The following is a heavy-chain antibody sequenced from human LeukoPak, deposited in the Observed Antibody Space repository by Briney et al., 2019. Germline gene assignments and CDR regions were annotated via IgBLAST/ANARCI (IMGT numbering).Heavy chain of an antibody. CDR1: GFTFSSYA. D-gene: IGHD3-16*01. CDR2: ISYDGSNK. J-gene: IGHJ6*03. CDR3: AKSPLPYGHYFYYYMDV. Sequence: GRSLRLSCAASGFTFSSYAMHWVRQAPGKGLEWVAVISYDGSNKYYADSVKGRFTISRDNSKNTLYLQMNSLRAEDTAVYYCAKSPLPYGHYFYYYMDVWGKGTTVTISS. V-gene: IGHV3-30*04.